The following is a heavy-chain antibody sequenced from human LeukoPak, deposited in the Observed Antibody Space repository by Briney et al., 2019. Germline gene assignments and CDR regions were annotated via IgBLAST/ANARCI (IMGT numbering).Heavy chain of an antibody. V-gene: IGHV6-1*01. J-gene: IGHJ5*02. CDR1: GDSVCSNSAA. Sequence: SQTLSRTCAISGDSVCSNSAAWNWVRQSPSRGLEWLGRTCHRSKWYNDYAVSVKSRITINPDTSKNQFSLQLNSVTPEDMAVYYCARGSRSSRWYLDWFDPWGQGTLVTVSS. D-gene: IGHD6-13*01. CDR3: ARGSRSSRWYLDWFDP. CDR2: TCHRSKWYN.